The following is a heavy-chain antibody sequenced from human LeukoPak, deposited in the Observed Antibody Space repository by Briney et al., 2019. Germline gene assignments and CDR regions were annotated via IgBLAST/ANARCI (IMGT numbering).Heavy chain of an antibody. J-gene: IGHJ4*02. Sequence: ASVKVSCKASGYTFTGYYMHWVRQAPGQGLEWMGWISAYNGNTNYAQKLQGRVTMTTDTSTSTAYMELRSLRSDDTAVYYCARDRRGYSYGNIDYWGQGTLVTVSS. D-gene: IGHD5-18*01. CDR1: GYTFTGYY. V-gene: IGHV1-18*04. CDR3: ARDRRGYSYGNIDY. CDR2: ISAYNGNT.